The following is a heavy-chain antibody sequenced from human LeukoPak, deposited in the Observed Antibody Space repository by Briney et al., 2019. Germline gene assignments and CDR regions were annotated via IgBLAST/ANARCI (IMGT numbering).Heavy chain of an antibody. CDR1: GFTFSSYA. CDR2: ISYDGSNK. V-gene: IGHV3-30-3*01. D-gene: IGHD4-11*01. Sequence: GGSLRLSCAASGFTFSSYAMHWVRQAPGKGLEWVAVISYDGSNKYYADSVKGRFTISRDNAKNSLYLQMNSLRAEDTAVYYCARAPHYSNYGPYYYGMDVWGQGTTVTVSS. J-gene: IGHJ6*02. CDR3: ARAPHYSNYGPYYYGMDV.